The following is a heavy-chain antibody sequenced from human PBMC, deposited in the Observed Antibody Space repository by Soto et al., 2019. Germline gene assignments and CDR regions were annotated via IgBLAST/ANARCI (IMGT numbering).Heavy chain of an antibody. CDR1: GGSISSYY. D-gene: IGHD2-2*01. Sequence: SDTLSLTCTVSGGSISSYYWSCVRQPPGKGLEWIGYIFHSGSTNFDPSLKSRVTISLDTSTNQFSLKLGSVTAADTAVYFCAGIPGGEGNWSDPWGQGTLVTVS. CDR3: AGIPGGEGNWSDP. V-gene: IGHV4-59*03. J-gene: IGHJ5*02. CDR2: IFHSGST.